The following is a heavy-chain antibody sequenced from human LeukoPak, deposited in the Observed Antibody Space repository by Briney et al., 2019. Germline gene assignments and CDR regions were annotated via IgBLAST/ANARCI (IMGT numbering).Heavy chain of an antibody. J-gene: IGHJ4*02. CDR2: INPNSGGT. CDR3: ARGAYDFWSGYYTLGY. CDR1: GYTFTGYY. D-gene: IGHD3-3*01. V-gene: IGHV1-2*06. Sequence: SVKVSCKASGYTFTGYYMHWVRQAPGQGLEWMGRINPNSGGTNYAQKFQGRVTMTRDTSISTAYMELSRLRSDDTAVYYCARGAYDFWSGYYTLGYWGQGTLVTVSS.